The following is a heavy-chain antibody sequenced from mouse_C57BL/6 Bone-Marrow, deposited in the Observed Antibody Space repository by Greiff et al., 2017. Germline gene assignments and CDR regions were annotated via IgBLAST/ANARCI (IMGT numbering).Heavy chain of an antibody. D-gene: IGHD1-3*01. CDR2: FHPYNDDT. Sequence: VQLVESGAELVKPGASVKMSCKASGYTFTNYPIEWMKQNPGQSLEWIGNFHPYNDDTKYNEKFKGKATLTVEKSSSTVYLQLSRLTSDDSAVYYCASGLKYSFDYWGQGTTLTVSS. J-gene: IGHJ2*01. CDR1: GYTFTNYP. V-gene: IGHV1-47*01. CDR3: ASGLKYSFDY.